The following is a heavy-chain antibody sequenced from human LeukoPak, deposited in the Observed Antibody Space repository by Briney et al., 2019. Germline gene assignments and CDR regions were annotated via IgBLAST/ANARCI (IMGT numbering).Heavy chain of an antibody. D-gene: IGHD3-10*01. CDR2: ISAYNGNT. Sequence: ASVKVSCKASGYTFTSYGISWVRQAPGQGLEWMGWISAYNGNTNYAQKLQGRVTMTTDTSTSTAYMELRSLRSDDTAVYYCARARPGSYYNGRFDYWGQETLVTVSS. J-gene: IGHJ4*02. CDR3: ARARPGSYYNGRFDY. CDR1: GYTFTSYG. V-gene: IGHV1-18*01.